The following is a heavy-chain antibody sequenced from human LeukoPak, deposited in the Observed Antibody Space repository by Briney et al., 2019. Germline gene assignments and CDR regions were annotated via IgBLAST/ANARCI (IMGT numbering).Heavy chain of an antibody. V-gene: IGHV5-51*01. Sequence: GESLKISCTGSGYIFSNYWIGWVRQMPGKGLEWMGIIYPGDSDMRYSPSFQGQVIMSADKSISTAYLQWSGLKASDTAMYYCARRDSGSYYWGQGTLVTVSS. D-gene: IGHD1-26*01. CDR1: GYIFSNYW. CDR3: ARRDSGSYY. J-gene: IGHJ4*02. CDR2: IYPGDSDM.